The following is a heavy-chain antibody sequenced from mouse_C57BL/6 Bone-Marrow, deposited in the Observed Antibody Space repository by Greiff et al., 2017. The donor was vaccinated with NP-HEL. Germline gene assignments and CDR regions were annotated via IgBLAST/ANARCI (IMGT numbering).Heavy chain of an antibody. CDR2: IDPETGGT. Sequence: QVQLKEPGAELVRPGASVTLSCKASGYTFTGYEMHWVKQTPVHGLEWIGAIDPETGGTAYNQKFKGKAILTADKSSSTAYMELRSLTSEDSAVYYCKAYDEAYWGQGTLVTVSA. CDR1: GYTFTGYE. J-gene: IGHJ3*01. D-gene: IGHD2-12*01. V-gene: IGHV1-15*01. CDR3: KAYDEAY.